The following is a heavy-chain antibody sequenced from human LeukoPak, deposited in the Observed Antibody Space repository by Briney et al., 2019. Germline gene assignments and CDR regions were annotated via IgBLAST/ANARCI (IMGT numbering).Heavy chain of an antibody. CDR3: ARVRGDNWFDP. J-gene: IGHJ5*02. Sequence: SQTLSLTCTVSGGSISSGSYYWSWIRQPAGKGLEWIGRIYTSGSTSYNPSLKSRVTISVDTSKNQFSLELSSVTAADTAVYYCARVRGDNWFDPWGQGTLVTVSS. V-gene: IGHV4-61*02. CDR1: GGSISSGSYY. D-gene: IGHD3-16*01. CDR2: IYTSGST.